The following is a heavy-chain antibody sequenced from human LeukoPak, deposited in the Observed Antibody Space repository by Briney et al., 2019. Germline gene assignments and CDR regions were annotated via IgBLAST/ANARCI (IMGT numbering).Heavy chain of an antibody. V-gene: IGHV4-4*09. Sequence: SETLSLTCTVSGGSISSYYWSWIRQPPGKGLEWIGYIYTSGSTNYNPSLKSRVTISVDTSKNQFSLKLSSVTAADTAVYYCARHWGGGYDWGFDYWGQGTLVTVSS. D-gene: IGHD5-12*01. CDR2: IYTSGST. CDR1: GGSISSYY. J-gene: IGHJ4*02. CDR3: ARHWGGGYDWGFDY.